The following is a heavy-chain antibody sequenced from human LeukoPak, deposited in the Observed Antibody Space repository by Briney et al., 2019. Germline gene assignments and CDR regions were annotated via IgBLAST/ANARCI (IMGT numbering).Heavy chain of an antibody. CDR3: ARTGVSVLATYWSYYYHYYMDV. V-gene: IGHV1-46*01. Sequence: ASVKVSCKASGYTFSNHYMHWVRQAPGQGLEWMGIINPSDGSRSYAQKFQGRVTVTRDMSTSTFYMELSSLRSEDTAVYYCARTGVSVLATYWSYYYHYYMDVWGKGTTVTVSS. CDR1: GYTFSNHY. J-gene: IGHJ6*03. D-gene: IGHD2-15*01. CDR2: INPSDGSR.